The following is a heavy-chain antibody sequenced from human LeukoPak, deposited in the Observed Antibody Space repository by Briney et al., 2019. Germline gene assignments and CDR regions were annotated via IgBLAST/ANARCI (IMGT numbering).Heavy chain of an antibody. CDR3: AKKVGLVSAPLYYFDV. D-gene: IGHD5/OR15-5a*01. Sequence: GGSLRLSCAASGFTFSSYAMSWVRQAPGKGLEWVSAISGSGGSTYYADSVKGRFTISRDNSKNTLFLQMNSLRAEDTAIYYCAKKVGLVSAPLYYFDVWGQGTLVTVSS. CDR2: ISGSGGST. V-gene: IGHV3-23*01. J-gene: IGHJ4*02. CDR1: GFTFSSYA.